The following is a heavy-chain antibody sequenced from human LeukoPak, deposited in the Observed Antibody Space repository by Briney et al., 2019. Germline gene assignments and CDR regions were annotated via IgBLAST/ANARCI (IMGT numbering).Heavy chain of an antibody. D-gene: IGHD3-22*01. J-gene: IGHJ4*02. CDR3: ARDWRYYDSRLYYFDY. Sequence: GASVKVSCKASGYTFTSYYTHWVRQAPGQGLEWMGIINPSGGSASYAQKFQGRVTMTRDTSTSTVYMEVSSLRSEDTAVYYCARDWRYYDSRLYYFDYWGQGTLVTVSS. V-gene: IGHV1-46*01. CDR2: INPSGGSA. CDR1: GYTFTSYY.